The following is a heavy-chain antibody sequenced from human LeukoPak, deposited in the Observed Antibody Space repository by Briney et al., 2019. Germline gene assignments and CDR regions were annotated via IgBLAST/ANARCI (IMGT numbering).Heavy chain of an antibody. CDR1: GYNFDNYW. CDR3: ARPDKGGTSQADY. V-gene: IGHV5-51*01. Sequence: PGESLKISCKASGYNFDNYWIGWVRQMPGKGLEWMGIIYPGDFDTRYRPSFQGQVTISADKSISTVYLQWNSLKDSDTAMYYCARPDKGGTSQADYWGQGTLVTVSS. CDR2: IYPGDFDT. D-gene: IGHD1-26*01. J-gene: IGHJ4*02.